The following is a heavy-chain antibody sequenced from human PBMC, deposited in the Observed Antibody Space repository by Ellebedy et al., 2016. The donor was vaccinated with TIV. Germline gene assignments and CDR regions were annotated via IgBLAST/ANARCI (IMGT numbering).Heavy chain of an antibody. J-gene: IGHJ3*02. CDR1: GYTFASYG. CDR3: ARTGIWGNAFDI. Sequence: AASVKVSCKASGYTFASYGVNWARQAPGHGLEWMGWINTNSGNPTYAQAFTGRIVFSLDTSVSTAYLQISSLRAEDSAVYYCARTGIWGNAFDIWGQGTMVTVSS. CDR2: INTNSGNP. V-gene: IGHV7-4-1*02. D-gene: IGHD7-27*01.